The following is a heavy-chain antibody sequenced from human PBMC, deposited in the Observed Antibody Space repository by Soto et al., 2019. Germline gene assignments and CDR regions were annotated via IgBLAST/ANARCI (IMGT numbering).Heavy chain of an antibody. Sequence: ASVKVSCKASGYTFTGYYMHWVRQAPGQGLEWMGWINPNSGGTNYAQKFQGWVTMTRDTSISTAYMELSRLRSDDTAVYYCASSGYCSGGSCYSLDYWGQGTLVTVSS. CDR2: INPNSGGT. D-gene: IGHD2-15*01. V-gene: IGHV1-2*04. CDR3: ASSGYCSGGSCYSLDY. CDR1: GYTFTGYY. J-gene: IGHJ4*02.